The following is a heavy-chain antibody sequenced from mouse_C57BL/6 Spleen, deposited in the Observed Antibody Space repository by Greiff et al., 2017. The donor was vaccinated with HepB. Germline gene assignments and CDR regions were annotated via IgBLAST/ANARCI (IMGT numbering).Heavy chain of an antibody. CDR3: ARLYYGSSYVCWYFDV. D-gene: IGHD1-1*01. J-gene: IGHJ1*03. Sequence: EVQLQQSGAELVKPGASVKLSCTASGFNIKDYYMHWVKQRTEQGLEWIGRIDPEDGETKYAPKFQGKATITADTSSNTAYLQLSILTSGDTVVYYCARLYYGSSYVCWYFDVWGTGTTVTVSS. CDR1: GFNIKDYY. V-gene: IGHV14-2*01. CDR2: IDPEDGET.